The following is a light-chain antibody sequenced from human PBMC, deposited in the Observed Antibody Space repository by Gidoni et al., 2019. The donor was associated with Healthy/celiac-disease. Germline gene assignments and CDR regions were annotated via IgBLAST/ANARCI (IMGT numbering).Light chain of an antibody. V-gene: IGKV1-39*01. CDR3: QPSYSTPWT. J-gene: IGKJ1*01. Sequence: DIQMTQSPSSLSASVGDRVTITCRASQSISSYLNWYQQKPGKAPKLLIYAASSLQSGVPSRFSGSGSGTDFTLTISSLQPEAFATYYCQPSYSTPWTFGQGPKVEIK. CDR1: QSISSY. CDR2: AAS.